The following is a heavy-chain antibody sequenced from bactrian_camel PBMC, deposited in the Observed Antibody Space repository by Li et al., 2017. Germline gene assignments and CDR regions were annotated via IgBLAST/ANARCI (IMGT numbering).Heavy chain of an antibody. V-gene: IGHV3-2*01. D-gene: IGHD6*01. Sequence: HVQLVESGGGLVQPGGSLRLPCAASGFTFSSYSMSWVRQAPGKGLEWVSSIYDARSSTYYADSVKGRFTISRDNTKNIMYLQMNSLKSEDTALYYCAKPRVVGGKIADFGHWGQGTQVTVS. CDR1: GFTFSSYS. CDR2: IYDARSST. CDR3: AKPRVVGGKIADFGH. J-gene: IGHJ6*01.